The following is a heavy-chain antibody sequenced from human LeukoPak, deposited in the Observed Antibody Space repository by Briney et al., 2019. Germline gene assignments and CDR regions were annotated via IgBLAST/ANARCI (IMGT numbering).Heavy chain of an antibody. Sequence: SETLSLTCVSGDSISSGAYSWSWIRQPPGKGLEWIGYIFHSGSTFYNPSLRSRVTISVDNSKNQFSLRLSSVTAADTAVYYCARELWFANAPGSWLDPWGQGTLVTVSS. D-gene: IGHD2-21*01. J-gene: IGHJ5*02. CDR2: IFHSGST. V-gene: IGHV4-30-2*01. CDR3: ARELWFANAPGSWLDP. CDR1: GDSISSGAYS.